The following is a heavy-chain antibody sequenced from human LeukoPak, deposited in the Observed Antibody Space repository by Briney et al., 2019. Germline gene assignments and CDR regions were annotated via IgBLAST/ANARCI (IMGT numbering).Heavy chain of an antibody. CDR3: ARGLPALFQFDY. Sequence: GALRLSCAASGFTFTTYGMHWVRQAPGKGLEWVAIISYDGTYKYYVDSVKGRFTISRDNSKNTLYLQMNSLRADDTAVYYCARGLPALFQFDYWGQGTLVTVSS. V-gene: IGHV3-30*03. D-gene: IGHD2-2*01. CDR2: ISYDGTYK. CDR1: GFTFTTYG. J-gene: IGHJ4*02.